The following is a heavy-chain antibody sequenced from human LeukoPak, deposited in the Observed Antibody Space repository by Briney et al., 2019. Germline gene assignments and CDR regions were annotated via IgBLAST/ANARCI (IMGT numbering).Heavy chain of an antibody. CDR1: GYTFTSHY. Sequence: GASVKVSCKASGYTFTSHYMHWVRQAPGQGLEWMGIINPGGGSTSYAQKFRGRVTMTRDTSTSTVYMELSSLRSEDTAVYYCARGYCSGGSCFDYWGQGTLVTVSS. V-gene: IGHV1-46*01. J-gene: IGHJ4*02. CDR3: ARGYCSGGSCFDY. D-gene: IGHD2-15*01. CDR2: INPGGGST.